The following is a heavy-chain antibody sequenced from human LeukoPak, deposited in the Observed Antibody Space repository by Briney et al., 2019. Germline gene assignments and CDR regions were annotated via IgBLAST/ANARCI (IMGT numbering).Heavy chain of an antibody. J-gene: IGHJ4*02. CDR1: GFTFSSYS. V-gene: IGHV3-21*01. CDR3: AREGARLTLDY. Sequence: PGGSLRLSCAASGFTFSSYSMNWVRQAPGKGLEWVSSISSSSSYIYYADSVKCRFNTSRDNAKNSLYLQMNSLRAEDTAVYYCAREGARLTLDYWGQGTLVTVSS. CDR2: ISSSSSYI. D-gene: IGHD3-16*01.